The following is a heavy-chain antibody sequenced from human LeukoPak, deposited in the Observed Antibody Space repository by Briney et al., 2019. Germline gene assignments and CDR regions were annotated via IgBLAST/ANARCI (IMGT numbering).Heavy chain of an antibody. J-gene: IGHJ4*02. CDR3: ARDLGNYFHF. D-gene: IGHD3-10*01. CDR2: ISAHNGNT. V-gene: IGHV1-18*01. CDR1: GYSFTSYG. Sequence: GASVKVSCKASGYSFTSYGISWVRQAPGQGLEWMGWISAHNGNTKYAQEVQGRVTMTTDTSTSTAYMVMRSLISDDTAVYYCARDLGNYFHFWGQGTLVTVSS.